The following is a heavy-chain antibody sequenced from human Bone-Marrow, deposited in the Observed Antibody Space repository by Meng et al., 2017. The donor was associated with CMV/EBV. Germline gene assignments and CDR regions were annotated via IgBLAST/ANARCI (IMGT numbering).Heavy chain of an antibody. Sequence: GGSLRLSCAASGFTFSSYSMNWVRQAPGKGLEWVSSISSSSSYIYYADSVKGRFTISRDNAKNTLYLQMNSLRAEDTAVYYCARYSPEVGAIGYWGQGTLVTVSS. D-gene: IGHD1-26*01. V-gene: IGHV3-21*01. CDR2: ISSSSSYI. J-gene: IGHJ4*02. CDR1: GFTFSSYS. CDR3: ARYSPEVGAIGY.